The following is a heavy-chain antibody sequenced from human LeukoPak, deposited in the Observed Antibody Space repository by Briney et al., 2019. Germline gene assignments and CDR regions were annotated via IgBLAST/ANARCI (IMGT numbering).Heavy chain of an antibody. CDR2: IGATT. Sequence: PGGSLRLSCVASGFTFSNYAMRWVRQAPGKGLEWVSTIGATTYYADSVKGRFTISRDNSKNTLYLQMNSLRAEDTAVYYCARARRDTAMDWYFDYWGQGTLVTVSS. J-gene: IGHJ4*02. CDR1: GFTFSNYA. CDR3: ARARRDTAMDWYFDY. V-gene: IGHV3-23*01. D-gene: IGHD5-18*01.